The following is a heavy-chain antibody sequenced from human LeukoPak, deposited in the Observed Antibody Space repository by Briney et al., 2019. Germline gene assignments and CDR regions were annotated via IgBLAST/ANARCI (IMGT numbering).Heavy chain of an antibody. J-gene: IGHJ4*02. CDR2: IKQDGSEK. CDR3: ARGPSGYHNT. D-gene: IGHD5-12*01. V-gene: IGHV3-7*01. Sequence: PGGSLRLSCSASGLPFINYWMSWVRQAPGKGLEWVANIKQDGSEKHYVDSVKGRFTISRDNSKNTLYLQMNSLRAEDTAVYYCARGPSGYHNTGGQGTLVTVSS. CDR1: GLPFINYW.